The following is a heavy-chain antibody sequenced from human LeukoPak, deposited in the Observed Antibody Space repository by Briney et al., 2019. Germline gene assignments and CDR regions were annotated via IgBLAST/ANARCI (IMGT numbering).Heavy chain of an antibody. Sequence: PGGSLRLSCAASGFTFSSYAMSWVRQAPGKGLEWVSAISGSGGSTYYADSVKGRFTISRDNSKNTLYLQMNSLRAEDTAVYYCAKSPTPMIVVVTLHFDYWGQGTLVTVSS. V-gene: IGHV3-23*01. CDR1: GFTFSSYA. CDR3: AKSPTPMIVVVTLHFDY. CDR2: ISGSGGST. J-gene: IGHJ4*02. D-gene: IGHD3-22*01.